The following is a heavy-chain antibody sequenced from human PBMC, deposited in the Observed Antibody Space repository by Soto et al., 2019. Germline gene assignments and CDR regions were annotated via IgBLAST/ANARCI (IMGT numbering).Heavy chain of an antibody. D-gene: IGHD1-26*01. V-gene: IGHV4-31*03. CDR1: GGSITIGGYY. J-gene: IGHJ3*02. Sequence: RSLTCTVSGGSITIGGYYWSWIRQHPGKGLEWIGYIYYSGSTYYNPSLKSRLTISVDTSKNQFSLKLTSVTAADTAVYYCARGWGSGSYYKTFDIWGQGTMVTVSS. CDR2: IYYSGST. CDR3: ARGWGSGSYYKTFDI.